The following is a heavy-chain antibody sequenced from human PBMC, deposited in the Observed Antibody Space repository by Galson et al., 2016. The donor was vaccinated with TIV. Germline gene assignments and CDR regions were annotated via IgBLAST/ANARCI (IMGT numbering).Heavy chain of an antibody. Sequence: SETLSLTCTVSGGSISDYYWSWIRQPPGKGLECIGSIYYRGNTNYNPSLKNRVTILVDTSNNQVSLKLTSVTAADTAVYYCARVRFWGWRSYVMDVWGQGTTVTVTS. CDR2: IYYRGNT. J-gene: IGHJ6*02. D-gene: IGHD7-27*01. CDR3: ARVRFWGWRSYVMDV. V-gene: IGHV4-59*01. CDR1: GGSISDYY.